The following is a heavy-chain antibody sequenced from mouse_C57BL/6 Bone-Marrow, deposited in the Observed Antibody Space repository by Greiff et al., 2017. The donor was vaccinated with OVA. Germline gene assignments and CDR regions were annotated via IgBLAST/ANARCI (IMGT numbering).Heavy chain of an antibody. J-gene: IGHJ1*03. Sequence: EVKVVESGGGLVKPGGSLKLSCAASGFTFSSYTMSWVRQTPEKRLEWVATISGGGGNTYYPDSVKGRFTISRDNAKNTLYLQMSSLRSEDTALYYCARLGDYYGSSYEYFDVWGTGTTVTVSS. CDR2: ISGGGGNT. CDR1: GFTFSSYT. D-gene: IGHD1-1*01. V-gene: IGHV5-9*01. CDR3: ARLGDYYGSSYEYFDV.